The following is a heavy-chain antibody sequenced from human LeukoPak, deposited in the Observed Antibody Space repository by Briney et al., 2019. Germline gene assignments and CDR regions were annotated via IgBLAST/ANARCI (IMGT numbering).Heavy chain of an antibody. D-gene: IGHD3-3*01. CDR1: GFTFSSYG. CDR3: AREVSDFWSGYYLDY. J-gene: IGHJ4*02. Sequence: GGSLRLSCAASGFTFSSYGMHWVRQAPGKGLEWVAVIWYDGSNKYYADSVKSRFTISRDNSKNTLYLQMNSLRAEDTAVYYCAREVSDFWSGYYLDYWGQGTLVTVSS. V-gene: IGHV3-33*01. CDR2: IWYDGSNK.